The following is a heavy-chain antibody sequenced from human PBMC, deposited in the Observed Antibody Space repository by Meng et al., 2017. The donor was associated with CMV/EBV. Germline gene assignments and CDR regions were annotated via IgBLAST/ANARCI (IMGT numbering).Heavy chain of an antibody. J-gene: IGHJ4*02. CDR2: ISYDGYSK. D-gene: IGHD2-2*01. Sequence: ASGFTFSSHAMHWVRQAPGKGLEWVAVISYDGYSKYYADSVKGRFTISRDKSKNTLYLQMNSLRAEDTAVYYCARDRCSSIICHVDYWGQGTLVTVSS. CDR1: GFTFSSHA. CDR3: ARDRCSSIICHVDY. V-gene: IGHV3-30*04.